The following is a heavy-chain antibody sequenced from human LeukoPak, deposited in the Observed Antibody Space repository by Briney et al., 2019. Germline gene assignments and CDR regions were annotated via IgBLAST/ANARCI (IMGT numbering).Heavy chain of an antibody. CDR2: IYYSGST. CDR1: GGSISSGGYY. J-gene: IGHJ3*02. V-gene: IGHV4-31*03. Sequence: PSETLSLTCTVSGGSISSGGYYWSWIPQHPGKGVEWIGYIYYSGSTYYNPSLKSRVTISVDTSKNQFSLKLSSVTAADTAVYYCASWGSGATDAFDIWGQGTMVTVSS. CDR3: ASWGSGATDAFDI. D-gene: IGHD6-19*01.